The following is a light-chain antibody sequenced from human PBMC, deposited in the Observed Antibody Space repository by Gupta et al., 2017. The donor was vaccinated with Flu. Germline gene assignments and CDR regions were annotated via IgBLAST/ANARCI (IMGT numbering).Light chain of an antibody. V-gene: IGLV7-43*01. CDR2: RTN. Sequence: QTVVTPEPSLTVSQGGAVHLTCASSTGAVTSGYFPNWFQQKPGQAPRALIYRTNNKPPWTPARFSDSLLGGKAALTLSGVQPEDEAEYFCLLFYGGVHVFGGATKLTVL. J-gene: IGLJ2*01. CDR1: TGAVTSGYF. CDR3: LLFYGGVHV.